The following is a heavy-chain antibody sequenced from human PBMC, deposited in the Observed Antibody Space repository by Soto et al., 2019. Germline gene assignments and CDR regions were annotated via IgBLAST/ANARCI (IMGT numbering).Heavy chain of an antibody. V-gene: IGHV4-4*02. Sequence: QVQLQESGPGLVKPSGTLSLTCAVSGGSISRSNWWSWVRQPPGKGLEWIGEIYHRGSTNYNPSLKSRVTISVDKSKIQVSLKLSSVTAADTAVYYCARDLVGYCSGGSCYQSDYWGQGTLVTVSS. D-gene: IGHD2-15*01. CDR2: IYHRGST. CDR1: GGSISRSNW. CDR3: ARDLVGYCSGGSCYQSDY. J-gene: IGHJ4*02.